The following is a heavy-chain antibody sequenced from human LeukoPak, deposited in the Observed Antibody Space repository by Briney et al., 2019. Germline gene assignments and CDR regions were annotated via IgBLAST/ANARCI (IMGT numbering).Heavy chain of an antibody. V-gene: IGHV3-48*01. Sequence: GGSLRLSCAASGFTFSSYAMSWVRQAPGKGLEWVSYISSSSSTIYYADSVKGRFTISRDNAKNSLYLQMNSLRAEDTAVYYCARRGLDYYYGMDVWGQGTTVTVSS. J-gene: IGHJ6*02. CDR3: ARRGLDYYYGMDV. CDR2: ISSSSSTI. CDR1: GFTFSSYA.